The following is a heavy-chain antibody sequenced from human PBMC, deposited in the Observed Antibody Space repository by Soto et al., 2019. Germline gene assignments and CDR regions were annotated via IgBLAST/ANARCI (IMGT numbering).Heavy chain of an antibody. V-gene: IGHV5-10-1*01. CDR3: ARRQVSSGSYYYYYGMDV. CDR1: GYSFTSYW. CDR2: IDPSDSYT. Sequence: GESLKISCKGSGYSFTSYWISWVRQMPGKGLEWMGRIDPSDSYTNYSPSFQGHVTISADKSISTAYLQWSSLKASDTAMYYCARRQVSSGSYYYYYGMDVWGQGTTVTVSS. J-gene: IGHJ6*02. D-gene: IGHD3-10*01.